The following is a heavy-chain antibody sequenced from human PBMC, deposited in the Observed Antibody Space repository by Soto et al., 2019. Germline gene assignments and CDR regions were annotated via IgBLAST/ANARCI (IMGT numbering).Heavy chain of an antibody. J-gene: IGHJ4*02. CDR2: LSHDGSNK. V-gene: IGHV3-30*18. CDR3: AKENTFADY. D-gene: IGHD2-2*02. CDR1: GFTLSSHG. Sequence: QVQLVESGGGVVQPGMSLRLSCAASGFTLSSHGMHWVRQAPGKGLEWVAVLSHDGSNKFYAVSVEGRFTISRDDSKNTLYLQMNSLRAEDTAMYYCAKENTFADYWGQGTLVTVSP.